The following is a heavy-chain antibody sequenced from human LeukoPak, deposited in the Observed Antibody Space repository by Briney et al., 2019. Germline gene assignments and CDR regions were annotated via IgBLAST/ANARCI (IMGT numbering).Heavy chain of an antibody. J-gene: IGHJ4*02. CDR1: GYTFTYYY. Sequence: ASVKVSCKASGYTFTYYYMHWVRQAPGQGLGWMGIINPSSGSTSYAQKFQGRVTMTRDTSTSTVYMDVSSLRSDDTAVYYCARASYYYDSSGYPGYYFDYWGQGTLVTVSS. CDR3: ARASYYYDSSGYPGYYFDY. D-gene: IGHD3-22*01. CDR2: INPSSGST. V-gene: IGHV1-46*01.